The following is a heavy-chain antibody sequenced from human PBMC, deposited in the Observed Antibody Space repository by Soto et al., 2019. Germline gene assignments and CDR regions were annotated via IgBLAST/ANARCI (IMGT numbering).Heavy chain of an antibody. D-gene: IGHD6-13*01. V-gene: IGHV3-7*01. CDR1: GFTFSNYW. Sequence: GGSLRLSCAASGFTFSNYWMTWVRQAPGKGLEWVANIKQDGSEKYYVDSVKGRFTISRDNAQNSLSLHMNSLRAEDTAVYYCTRAYPVAAAGTLRYWGQGTLVTVSS. CDR3: TRAYPVAAAGTLRY. CDR2: IKQDGSEK. J-gene: IGHJ4*02.